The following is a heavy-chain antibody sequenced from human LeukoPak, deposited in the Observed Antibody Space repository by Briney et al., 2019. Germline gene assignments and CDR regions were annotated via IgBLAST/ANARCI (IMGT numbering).Heavy chain of an antibody. J-gene: IGHJ6*02. CDR3: ARNYRPYYYYYGMDV. Sequence: GGSLRLSCAASGFTFSSYGMHWVRQAPGKGLEWVAVIWYDGSNKYYADSVKGRFTISRDNSKNTLYLQMNSLRAEDTAVYYCARNYRPYYYYYGMDVWGQGTTVTVSS. D-gene: IGHD3-16*02. V-gene: IGHV3-33*01. CDR2: IWYDGSNK. CDR1: GFTFSSYG.